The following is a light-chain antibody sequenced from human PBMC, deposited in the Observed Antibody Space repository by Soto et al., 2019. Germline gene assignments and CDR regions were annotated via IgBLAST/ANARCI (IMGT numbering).Light chain of an antibody. CDR1: SSDIGAYNY. CDR2: GVS. V-gene: IGLV2-14*01. Sequence: QSVLTQPASLSGSPGQSITISCTGTSSDIGAYNYVSWYQQHPGKAPKLLIYGVSSRPSGVSNRFSGSKSGNAAYLTISGLQADDEAEYYCSSYTSSITPYVFGTGTKVTVL. CDR3: SSYTSSITPYV. J-gene: IGLJ1*01.